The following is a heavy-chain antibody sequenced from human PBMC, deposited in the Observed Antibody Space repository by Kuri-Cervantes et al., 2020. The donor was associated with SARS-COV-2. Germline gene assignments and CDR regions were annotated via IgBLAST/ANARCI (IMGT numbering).Heavy chain of an antibody. J-gene: IGHJ4*02. CDR2: THYSGST. V-gene: IGHV4-59*12. CDR3: ARRIGSSSPYYYFDY. CDR1: GGFISMYY. Sequence: SETLSLTCTVPGGFISMYYWSWIRQPPGKGLEWIGYTHYSGSTNSNPSLKSRVTISLDTPKNQFSLRLTSVTAADTAVYYCARRIGSSSPYYYFDYWGQGAVVTVSS. D-gene: IGHD6-13*01.